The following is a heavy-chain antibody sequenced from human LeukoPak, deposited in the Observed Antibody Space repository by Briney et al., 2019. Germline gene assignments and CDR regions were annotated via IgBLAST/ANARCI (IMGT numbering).Heavy chain of an antibody. J-gene: IGHJ4*02. D-gene: IGHD6-19*01. V-gene: IGHV4-39*01. CDR3: ARLGDSSGWPYYFVY. CDR1: GGSISSSSYY. CDR2: IYYSGST. Sequence: KPSETLSLTCTVSGGSISSSSYYWGWIRQPPGKGLEWIGSIYYSGSTYYNPSLKSRVTISVDTSKNQFSLKLSSVTAADTAVYYCARLGDSSGWPYYFVYWGQGTLVTVSS.